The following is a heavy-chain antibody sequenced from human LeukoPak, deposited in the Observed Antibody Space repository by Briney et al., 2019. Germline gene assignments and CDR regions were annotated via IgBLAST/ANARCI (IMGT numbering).Heavy chain of an antibody. V-gene: IGHV4-59*01. J-gene: IGHJ4*02. Sequence: SETLSLTCTVSGGSISSYYWSWIRQPPGKGLEWIGYIYYSGSTNYNPSLKSRVTISVDTSKNQFSLELSSVTAADTAVYYCARSPVSSGYFDYWGQGTLVTVSS. CDR1: GGSISSYY. D-gene: IGHD1-14*01. CDR3: ARSPVSSGYFDY. CDR2: IYYSGST.